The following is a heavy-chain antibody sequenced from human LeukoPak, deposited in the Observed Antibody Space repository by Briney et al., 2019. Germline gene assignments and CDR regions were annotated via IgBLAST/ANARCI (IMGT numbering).Heavy chain of an antibody. J-gene: IGHJ5*02. D-gene: IGHD2-2*01. CDR1: GFTFTSSA. CDR2: IVVGSGNT. Sequence: SVKVSCKASGFTFTSSAMQWVRQARGQRLEWIGWIVVGSGNTNYAQKFQERVTITRDMSTSTAYMELSSLRSDDTAVYYCARVMGYGSACSSTSCPPNWFDPWGQGTLVTVSS. CDR3: ARVMGYGSACSSTSCPPNWFDP. V-gene: IGHV1-58*02.